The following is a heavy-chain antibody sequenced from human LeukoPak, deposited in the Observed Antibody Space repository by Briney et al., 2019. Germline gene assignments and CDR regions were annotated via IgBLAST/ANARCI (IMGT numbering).Heavy chain of an antibody. CDR1: GFTFATYD. V-gene: IGHV3-13*01. CDR2: IDTAGDT. D-gene: IGHD2-15*01. Sequence: GGSLRLSCAASGFTFATYDMHRVRQVTGKGLEWVSVIDTAGDTHNPGSVKGPLTISRENGKNSLYFQMNRLRAGDTAVSCCATDSGHFVVVVVAIAPFSDYWGQGTLVTVSS. J-gene: IGHJ4*02. CDR3: ATDSGHFVVVVVAIAPFSDY.